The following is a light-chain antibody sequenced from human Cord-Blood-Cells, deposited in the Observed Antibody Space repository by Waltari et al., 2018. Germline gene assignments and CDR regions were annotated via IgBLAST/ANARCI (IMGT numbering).Light chain of an antibody. V-gene: IGKV3-15*01. J-gene: IGKJ5*01. CDR2: GAS. CDR3: QQYNNWQIT. Sequence: EIVMTQSPATLSVSPGERATLSCRASQSVSSNLAWYQQKPVQAPRLLIYGASTRATGIPARFSGSGSGTEFTLTISSLQSEDFAVYYCQQYNNWQITFGQGTRLEIK. CDR1: QSVSSN.